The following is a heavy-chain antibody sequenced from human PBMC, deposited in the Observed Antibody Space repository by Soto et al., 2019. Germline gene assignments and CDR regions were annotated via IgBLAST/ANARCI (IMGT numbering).Heavy chain of an antibody. J-gene: IGHJ4*02. CDR2: VSHDGRNT. CDR3: AKGGRQWLVTSDFNF. V-gene: IGHV3-30*18. CDR1: GLTFSDYA. Sequence: VQLVDSGGGVVQPGRSLRLSCAASGLTFSDYAMHWVRQAPGKGLEWVAVVSHDGRNTHYADSVKGRFTISRDSSKITVSLEMTSLRAEATAAYYCAKGGRQWLVTSDFNFWGQGALVTVSS. D-gene: IGHD6-19*01.